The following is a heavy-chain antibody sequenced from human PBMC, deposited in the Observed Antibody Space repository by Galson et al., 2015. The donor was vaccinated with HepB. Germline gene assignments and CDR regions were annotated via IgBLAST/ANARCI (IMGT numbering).Heavy chain of an antibody. Sequence: SVKVSCKASGYTFTGYYMRWVRQAPGQGLEWMGWINPNSGGTNYAQKFQGWVTMTRDTSISTAYMELSRLRSDDTAVYYCARGGSGSFYVGGLDYWGQGTLVTVSS. V-gene: IGHV1-2*04. J-gene: IGHJ4*02. CDR1: GYTFTGYY. CDR3: ARGGSGSFYVGGLDY. CDR2: INPNSGGT. D-gene: IGHD1-26*01.